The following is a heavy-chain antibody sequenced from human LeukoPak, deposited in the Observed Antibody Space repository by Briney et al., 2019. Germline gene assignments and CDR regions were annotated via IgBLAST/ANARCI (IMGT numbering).Heavy chain of an antibody. J-gene: IGHJ4*02. CDR3: ANGHCSGGSCYFRY. D-gene: IGHD2-15*01. CDR2: ISSSSSYI. Sequence: PGGSLRLSCAASGFTLSSYSMNWVRQAPGKGLEWVSSISSSSSYIYYADSVKGRFTISRDNAKNSLYLQMNSLRAEDTAVYYCANGHCSGGSCYFRYWGQGTLVTVSS. CDR1: GFTLSSYS. V-gene: IGHV3-21*01.